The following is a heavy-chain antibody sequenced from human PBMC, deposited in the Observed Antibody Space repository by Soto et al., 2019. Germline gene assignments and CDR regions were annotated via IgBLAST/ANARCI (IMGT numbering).Heavy chain of an antibody. J-gene: IGHJ4*02. Sequence: SETLSLTCTVSGGSISSGGYYWSWIRQHPGKGLEWIGYIYYSGSTYYNPSLKSRVTISVDTSKNQFSLQLNSVTPEDTAVYYCARDRLNSSSWYGMGNWGQGTLVTVSS. CDR1: GGSISSGGYY. CDR3: ARDRLNSSSWYGMGN. V-gene: IGHV4-31*03. D-gene: IGHD6-13*01. CDR2: IYYSGST.